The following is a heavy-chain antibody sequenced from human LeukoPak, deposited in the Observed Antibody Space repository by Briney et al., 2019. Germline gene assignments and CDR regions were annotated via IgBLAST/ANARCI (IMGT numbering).Heavy chain of an antibody. CDR3: AKEYGIAAAPTYDAFDI. CDR2: IYSGGST. V-gene: IGHV3-53*01. CDR1: GFTVSSNY. Sequence: GGSLRLSCAASGFTVSSNYMSWVRQAPGKGLEWVSVIYSGGSTYYADSMKGRFTISRDNSKNTLYLQMNSLRAEDTAVYFCAKEYGIAAAPTYDAFDIWGQGTMVTVSS. J-gene: IGHJ3*02. D-gene: IGHD6-13*01.